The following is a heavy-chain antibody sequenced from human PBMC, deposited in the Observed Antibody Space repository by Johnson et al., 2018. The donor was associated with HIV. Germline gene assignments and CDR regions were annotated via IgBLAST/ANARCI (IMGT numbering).Heavy chain of an antibody. CDR1: GFTFSDYY. CDR2: ISSSGSTI. V-gene: IGHV3-11*04. J-gene: IGHJ3*02. CDR3: AREKWGAVGGDAFDI. Sequence: QMLLVESGGGLVQPGGSLRLSCAASGFTFSDYYMSWIRQAPGKGLEWVSYISSSGSTIYYADSVKGRFTISRDGAKNSLYLQMNRRRAEGMAVYYCAREKWGAVGGDAFDIWGQGTLVTVSS. D-gene: IGHD3-16*01.